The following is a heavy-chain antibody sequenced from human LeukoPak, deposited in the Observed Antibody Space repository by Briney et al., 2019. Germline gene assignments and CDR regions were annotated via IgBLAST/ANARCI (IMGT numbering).Heavy chain of an antibody. J-gene: IGHJ3*02. CDR2: INGDGTST. CDR1: GFTFSNHW. V-gene: IGHV3-74*01. Sequence: GGSLKLSCAASGFTFSNHWLHWVRQAPGKGLVWVSRINGDGTSTIYADSVKGRFTISRDNAKSTMYLQMNSLRAEDTAVYYCARTGTGGDLDIWGQGTMVTVSS. D-gene: IGHD2-8*02. CDR3: ARTGTGGDLDI.